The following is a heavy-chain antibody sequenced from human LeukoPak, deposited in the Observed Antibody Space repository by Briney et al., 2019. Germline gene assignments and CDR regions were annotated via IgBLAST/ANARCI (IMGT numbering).Heavy chain of an antibody. V-gene: IGHV1-69*13. CDR2: IIPIFGTA. CDR3: ARETAMVAVDYYGMDV. J-gene: IGHJ6*02. Sequence: WASVKVSCKASGGTFSSYAISWVRQAPGQGLEWMGGIIPIFGTANYAQKLQGRVTITADESTSTAYMELSSLRSEDTAVYYCARETAMVAVDYYGMDVWGQGTTVTVSS. D-gene: IGHD5-18*01. CDR1: GGTFSSYA.